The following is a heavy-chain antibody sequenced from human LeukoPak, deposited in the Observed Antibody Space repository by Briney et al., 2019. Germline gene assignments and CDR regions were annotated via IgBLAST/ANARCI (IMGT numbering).Heavy chain of an antibody. V-gene: IGHV3-23*01. CDR1: GFTFSSYG. D-gene: IGHD2-8*01. CDR2: LSGSGGDR. Sequence: GGSLRLSCAASGFTFSSYGMSWVRQAPGKGLEWVSSLSGSGGDRYYADSVKGRFAISRDNSMNTLYLQMNSLRAEDTAVYYCASSDIVLMVYKTYYYYMDVWGKGTTVTVSS. J-gene: IGHJ6*03. CDR3: ASSDIVLMVYKTYYYYMDV.